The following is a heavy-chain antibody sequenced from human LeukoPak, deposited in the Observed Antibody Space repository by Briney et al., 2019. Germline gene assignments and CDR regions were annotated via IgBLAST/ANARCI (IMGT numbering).Heavy chain of an antibody. Sequence: PSETLSLTCAVSDDSIRSSAYYWGWIRQPPGKGLEWIGSIYYSGSTYYNPSLKTRVTISIDTSKKQFSLKLSSVADADTAVYYCASEPYGSGSFLGAFDIWGQGTMVTVSS. V-gene: IGHV4-39*01. D-gene: IGHD3-10*01. CDR3: ASEPYGSGSFLGAFDI. CDR2: IYYSGST. CDR1: DDSIRSSAYY. J-gene: IGHJ3*02.